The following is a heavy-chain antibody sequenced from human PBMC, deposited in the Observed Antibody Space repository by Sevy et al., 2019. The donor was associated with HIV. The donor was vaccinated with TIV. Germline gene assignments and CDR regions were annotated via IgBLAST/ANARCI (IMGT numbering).Heavy chain of an antibody. CDR3: ARGYSGYDYDRRDYYYYYGMDV. CDR1: GGTFSSYA. CDR2: TIPIFGTA. D-gene: IGHD5-12*01. V-gene: IGHV1-69*13. J-gene: IGHJ6*02. Sequence: ASVKVSCKASGGTFSSYAISWVRQAPGQGLEWMGGTIPIFGTANYAQKFQGRVTITADESTSTAYMELSSLRSEDTAVYYCARGYSGYDYDRRDYYYYYGMDVWGQGTTVTVSS.